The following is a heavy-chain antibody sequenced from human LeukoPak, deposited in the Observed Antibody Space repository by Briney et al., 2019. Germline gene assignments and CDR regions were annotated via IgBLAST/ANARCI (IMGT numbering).Heavy chain of an antibody. D-gene: IGHD6-13*01. CDR2: IKSKTDGGTT. CDR3: NTEGIAAAGNDY. J-gene: IGHJ4*02. CDR1: GFTFSSYA. Sequence: PGGSLRLSCAASGFTFSSYAMSWVRQAPGKGLEWVGRIKSKTDGGTTYYAAPVKGRFTISRDDSKNTLYLQMNSLKTEDTAVYYCNTEGIAAAGNDYWGQGTLVTVSS. V-gene: IGHV3-15*01.